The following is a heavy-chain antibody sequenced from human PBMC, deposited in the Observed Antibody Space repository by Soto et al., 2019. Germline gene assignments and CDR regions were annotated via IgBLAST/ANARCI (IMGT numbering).Heavy chain of an antibody. CDR3: ARNSRQWLVPEDWFDP. V-gene: IGHV1-18*01. Sequence: ASVKVSCKASGYTFNTYGITWVRQAPGQGLEWMAWINAGNGNTHYAQKFQGRVTITRDTSASTAYMELSSLRSEDTAVYYCARNSRQWLVPEDWFDPRGQGTLVTVSS. CDR1: GYTFNTYG. CDR2: INAGNGNT. D-gene: IGHD6-19*01. J-gene: IGHJ5*02.